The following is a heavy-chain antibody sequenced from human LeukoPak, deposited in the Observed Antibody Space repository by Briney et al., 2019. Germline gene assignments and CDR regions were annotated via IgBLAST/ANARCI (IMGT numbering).Heavy chain of an antibody. V-gene: IGHV1-2*02. CDR1: GYTFTGYY. D-gene: IGHD3-22*01. CDR2: INPNSGGT. J-gene: IGHJ1*01. CDR3: ARDSHYDSSGYYSSEYFQH. Sequence: ASVKVSCKASGYTFTGYYMHWVRQAPGQGLEWMGWINPNSGGTNYAQKFQGRVTMTRDTSISTAYMELSRLRSDDTAVYYCARDSHYDSSGYYSSEYFQHWGQGTLVTVPS.